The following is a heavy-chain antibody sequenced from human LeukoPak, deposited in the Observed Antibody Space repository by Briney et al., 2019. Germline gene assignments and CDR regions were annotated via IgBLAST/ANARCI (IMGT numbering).Heavy chain of an antibody. V-gene: IGHV4-59*08. CDR3: ATGLGLYYFDY. Sequence: SETLSLTCTVSGGSISSYYWSWIRQPPGKGLEWIGYIYYSGSTNYNPSLKSRVTISVDTSKNQFSLKLSSVTAADTAVYYCATGLGLYYFDYWGQGTLVTVSS. J-gene: IGHJ4*02. D-gene: IGHD3-16*01. CDR2: IYYSGST. CDR1: GGSISSYY.